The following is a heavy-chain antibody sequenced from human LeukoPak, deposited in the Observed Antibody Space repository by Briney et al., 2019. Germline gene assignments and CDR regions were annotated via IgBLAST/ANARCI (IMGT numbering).Heavy chain of an antibody. J-gene: IGHJ3*02. CDR1: GYTFTGYY. V-gene: IGHV1-2*02. CDR3: AREEMPSGSYFTMGSAFDI. D-gene: IGHD1-26*01. Sequence: ASVKVSCKASGYTFTGYYMHWVRQAPGQGLEWMGWINPNSGGTNYAQKFQGRVTMTRDTSISTAYMELSRLRSDDTAVYYCAREEMPSGSYFTMGSAFDIWGQGTMVNVAS. CDR2: INPNSGGT.